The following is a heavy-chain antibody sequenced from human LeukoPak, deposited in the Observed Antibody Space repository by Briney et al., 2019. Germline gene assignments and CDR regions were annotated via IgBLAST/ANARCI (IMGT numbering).Heavy chain of an antibody. CDR1: EFTFSSYR. CDR2: ISSDGGST. Sequence: GGSLRLSCAASEFTFSSYRMHWVRQATGKGLVWVSRISSDGGSTSYADSVKGRFTISRDDAKNTLYLQMNSLRAEDTAVYYCARDRGNSGSYWTFDYWGQGALVTVSS. D-gene: IGHD1-26*01. CDR3: ARDRGNSGSYWTFDY. V-gene: IGHV3-74*01. J-gene: IGHJ4*02.